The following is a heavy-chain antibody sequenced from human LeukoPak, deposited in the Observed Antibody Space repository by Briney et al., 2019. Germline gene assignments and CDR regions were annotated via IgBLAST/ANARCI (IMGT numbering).Heavy chain of an antibody. CDR2: INNDGGAT. V-gene: IGHV3-7*01. D-gene: IGHD2-15*01. Sequence: GGSLRLSCAASGFIFSHYWMSWVRQSPGKGLEWVATINNDGGATLYADSVKGRLTISRDDAKNSLFLQFHSLRVDDTAVYYCTRLAPGSSRDYWGQGTLVTVSS. J-gene: IGHJ4*02. CDR3: TRLAPGSSRDY. CDR1: GFIFSHYW.